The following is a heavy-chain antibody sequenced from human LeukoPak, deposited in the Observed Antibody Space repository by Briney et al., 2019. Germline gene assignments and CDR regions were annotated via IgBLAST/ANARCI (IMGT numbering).Heavy chain of an antibody. D-gene: IGHD2-2*01. Sequence: GGSLRLSCAASGFTFSSYAMSWVRQAPGKGLEWVSAVSGNGGTTYYADSVKGRFTISRDNSKNTLYLQMNSLRAEDTAVYYCAKRYCSSTSCYAPLDAFDIWGQGTMVTVSS. V-gene: IGHV3-23*01. CDR2: VSGNGGTT. J-gene: IGHJ3*02. CDR3: AKRYCSSTSCYAPLDAFDI. CDR1: GFTFSSYA.